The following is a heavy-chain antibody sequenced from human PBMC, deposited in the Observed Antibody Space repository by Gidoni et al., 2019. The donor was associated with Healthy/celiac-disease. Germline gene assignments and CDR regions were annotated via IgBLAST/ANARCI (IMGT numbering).Heavy chain of an antibody. CDR1: GFTFSNAW. CDR2: IKSKPDVGTT. V-gene: IGHV3-15*01. D-gene: IGHD2-2*01. CDR3: RREWRSRRYCSSTSCYGDNWFDP. Sequence: EVQLVESGGGLVKPGGSLRLSCAASGFTFSNAWMSWVRQAPGKGLEWFGRIKSKPDVGTTDYAAPVKGRFTISRDDSKNTLYLQMNSLKTEDTAVYYCRREWRSRRYCSSTSCYGDNWFDPWGQGTLVTVSS. J-gene: IGHJ5*02.